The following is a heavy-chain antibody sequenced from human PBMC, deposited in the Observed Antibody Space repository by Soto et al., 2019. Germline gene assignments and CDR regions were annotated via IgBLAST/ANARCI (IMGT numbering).Heavy chain of an antibody. CDR1: GGSFSGFY. V-gene: IGHV4-59*08. Sequence: PSETLSLTCAVDGGSFSGFYWSWIRQPPGKGLEWIGYIYYSGSTNYNPSLKSRVTISVDTSKNQFSLKLSSVTAADTAVYYCARHPIGARRFFWFDPWGQGTLVTVSS. CDR2: IYYSGST. CDR3: ARHPIGARRFFWFDP. J-gene: IGHJ5*02. D-gene: IGHD6-6*01.